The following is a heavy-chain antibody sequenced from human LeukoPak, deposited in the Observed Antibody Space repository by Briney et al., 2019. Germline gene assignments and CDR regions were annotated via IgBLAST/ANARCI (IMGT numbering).Heavy chain of an antibody. J-gene: IGHJ4*02. Sequence: SVKVSCKASGYTVTGYYLHWVRQGPGQGLEWMGWIDRNSGATHYAQRFQGRVTMTRDTSINTTYMELSRLRSDDTAVYYCAGGPYSAYDLVYWGQGTLVTVSS. D-gene: IGHD5-12*01. V-gene: IGHV1-2*02. CDR2: IDRNSGAT. CDR1: GYTVTGYY. CDR3: AGGPYSAYDLVY.